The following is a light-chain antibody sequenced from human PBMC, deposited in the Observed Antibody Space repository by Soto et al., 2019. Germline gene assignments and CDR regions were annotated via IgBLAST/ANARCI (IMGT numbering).Light chain of an antibody. J-gene: IGLJ1*01. CDR1: KLGDKY. V-gene: IGLV3-1*01. Sequence: SSELTQPPSVSVSPGQTASITCSGDKLGDKYACWYQQKPGQSPVLVIYQDSKRPSGIPERFSGSNSGNTVTLTISGTQAMDEADYYCQAWDSSTEGVFGTGTKLTVL. CDR3: QAWDSSTEGV. CDR2: QDS.